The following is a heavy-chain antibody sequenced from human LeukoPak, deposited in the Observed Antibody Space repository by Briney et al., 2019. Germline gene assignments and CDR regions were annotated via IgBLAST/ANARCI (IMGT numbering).Heavy chain of an antibody. Sequence: GGSLRLSCAASGFTFSNSWMSWVRQAPGKGLEWVGRIKSKTDGGTTDYAAPVKGRFTISRDDSKNTLYLQMNSLSADDTAVYYCARDKLRGSAGNYYYMDVWGKGTTVTVSS. CDR3: ARDKLRGSAGNYYYMDV. CDR2: IKSKTDGGTT. D-gene: IGHD1-26*01. CDR1: GFTFSNSW. V-gene: IGHV3-15*01. J-gene: IGHJ6*03.